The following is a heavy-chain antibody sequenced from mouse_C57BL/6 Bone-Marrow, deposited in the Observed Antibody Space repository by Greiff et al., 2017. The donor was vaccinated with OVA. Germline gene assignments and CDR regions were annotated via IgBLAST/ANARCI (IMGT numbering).Heavy chain of an antibody. Sequence: DVMLVESGGGLVQPGGSMKLSCAASGFTFSDAWMDWVRQSPEKGLEWVAEIRNKANNHATYYAESVKGRFTISRDDSKSSVYLQMNSLRAEDTGIYYCTVYDGYPWYFDVWGTGTTVTVSS. D-gene: IGHD2-3*01. V-gene: IGHV6-6*01. CDR2: IRNKANNHAT. CDR1: GFTFSDAW. J-gene: IGHJ1*03. CDR3: TVYDGYPWYFDV.